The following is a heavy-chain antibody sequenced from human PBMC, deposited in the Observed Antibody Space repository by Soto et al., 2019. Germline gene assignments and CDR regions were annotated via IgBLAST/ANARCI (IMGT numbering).Heavy chain of an antibody. CDR1: GSSISDEYH. D-gene: IGHD4-17*01. CDR2: ISYTGTT. CDR3: AGQPTVTTTRRFFES. Sequence: KASETLSLTCTVSGSSISDEYHWTWIRQSPAKGLEWIGYISYTGTTYYNPSLKSRVTISGDTSKNQFSLRMASVTAADTAVYYCAGQPTVTTTRRFFESWGQGSLVTVSS. J-gene: IGHJ4*02. V-gene: IGHV4-30-4*01.